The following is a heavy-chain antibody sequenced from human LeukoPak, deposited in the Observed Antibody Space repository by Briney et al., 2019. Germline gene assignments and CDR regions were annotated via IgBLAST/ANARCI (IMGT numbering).Heavy chain of an antibody. CDR1: GGSISSSSFY. CDR3: ARHLFFRPLDY. Sequence: KPSETLSLACSVSGGSISSSSFYWGWIRQPPGKGLEWIGTIYYSGNTFYNPSLKSRVTISVDTSKNQFSLKLSSVTAADTAVYYCARHLFFRPLDYWGQGTLVTVSS. CDR2: IYYSGNT. J-gene: IGHJ4*02. V-gene: IGHV4-39*01.